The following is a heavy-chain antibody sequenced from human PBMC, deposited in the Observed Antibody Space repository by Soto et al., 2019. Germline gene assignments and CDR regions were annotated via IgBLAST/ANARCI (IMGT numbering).Heavy chain of an antibody. CDR2: IYYSGST. CDR3: ARHLTNYYYGMDV. J-gene: IGHJ6*02. D-gene: IGHD3-3*01. Sequence: PSETLSLTCTVSGGSISGGGSYWGWIRQPPGRGLEWIGSIYYSGSTYYNPSLKSRVTISVDTSKNQFSLKLSSVTAADTAVYYCARHLTNYYYGMDVWGQGTTVTVSS. V-gene: IGHV4-39*01. CDR1: GGSISGGGSY.